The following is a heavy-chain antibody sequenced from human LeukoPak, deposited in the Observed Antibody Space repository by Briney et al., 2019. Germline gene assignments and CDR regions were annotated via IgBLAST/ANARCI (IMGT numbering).Heavy chain of an antibody. V-gene: IGHV4-39*01. J-gene: IGHJ4*02. Sequence: SETLSLTCTVSDGSISSSSYYWGWIRQPPGKGLEWIGSVRYSGKTYYNPSLKSRVTMSLDTSKNQFSLRLTSVTAADTAVYSCARHYYHSSGLAYYFDYRGQGTLVTVSS. CDR3: ARHYYHSSGLAYYFDY. CDR1: DGSISSSSYY. D-gene: IGHD3-22*01. CDR2: VRYSGKT.